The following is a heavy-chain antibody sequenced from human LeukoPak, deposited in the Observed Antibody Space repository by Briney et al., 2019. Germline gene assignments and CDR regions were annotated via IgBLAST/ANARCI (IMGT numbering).Heavy chain of an antibody. Sequence: PGGSLRLSCVASEFTFSNFGFHWVRQAPGKGLEWVTFIQYHGNSKLYVDSVKGRFTVSRDNSKNTVYLQLDSLRSDDTGFYYCVRDGRKNCSTPTCYPLSNWGQGTLVAVSS. CDR2: IQYHGNSK. CDR1: EFTFSNFG. CDR3: VRDGRKNCSTPTCYPLSN. V-gene: IGHV3-30*02. J-gene: IGHJ4*02. D-gene: IGHD2-15*01.